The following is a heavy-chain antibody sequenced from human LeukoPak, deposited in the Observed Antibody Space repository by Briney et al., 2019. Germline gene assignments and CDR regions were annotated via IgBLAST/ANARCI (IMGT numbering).Heavy chain of an antibody. CDR1: GYTFTSYD. CDR2: MNPNSGNT. CDR3: ARLALKPHYDFWSGYWDDYYGMDV. J-gene: IGHJ6*02. Sequence: ASVKVSCKASGYTFTSYDINWVRQATGQGLEWMGWMNPNSGNTGYAQKFQGRVTTTRNTSISTAYMELSSLRSEDTAVYYCARLALKPHYDFWSGYWDDYYGMDVWGQGTTVTVSS. V-gene: IGHV1-8*01. D-gene: IGHD3-3*01.